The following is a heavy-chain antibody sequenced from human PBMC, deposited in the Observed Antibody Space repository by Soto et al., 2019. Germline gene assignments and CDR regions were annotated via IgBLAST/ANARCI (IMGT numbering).Heavy chain of an antibody. J-gene: IGHJ4*02. V-gene: IGHV4-4*02. CDR3: ARSFDY. CDR2: IFHLGGA. Sequence: QVQLQESGPGLVKPSGTLSLICDVSGGSIHSSYWWSWVRQPPGRRLAWIGEIFHLGGATYNPSFESRVTISVAKAKNQFYLKLTSVTAADSAIYFCARSFDYWGPGILVTVSS. CDR1: GGSIHSSYW.